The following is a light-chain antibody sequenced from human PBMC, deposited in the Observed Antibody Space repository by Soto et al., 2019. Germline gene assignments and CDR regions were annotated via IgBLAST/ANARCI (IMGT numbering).Light chain of an antibody. V-gene: IGKV1-6*01. Sequence: AIQMTQSPSSLSASVGDRVTITCRASQGIRNDLGWYQQKPGKAPNPLIYAASSLQSGVPSRFSGSGSGTDFTLTISSLQPEDFASYYCLQDYNYPRTFGQGTKVEIK. CDR1: QGIRND. J-gene: IGKJ1*01. CDR3: LQDYNYPRT. CDR2: AAS.